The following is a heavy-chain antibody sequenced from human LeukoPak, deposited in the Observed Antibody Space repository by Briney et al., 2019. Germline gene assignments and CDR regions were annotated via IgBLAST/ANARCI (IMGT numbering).Heavy chain of an antibody. D-gene: IGHD3-22*01. J-gene: IGHJ5*02. CDR2: ISGSGGST. CDR1: GFTFSSYA. CDR3: AKSYYYDLHNWFDP. Sequence: GGPLRLSCAASGFTFSSYAMSWVRQAPGKGLEWVSAISGSGGSTYYADSVKGRFTISRDNSKNTLYLQMNSLRAEDTAVYYCAKSYYYDLHNWFDPWGQGTLVTVSS. V-gene: IGHV3-23*01.